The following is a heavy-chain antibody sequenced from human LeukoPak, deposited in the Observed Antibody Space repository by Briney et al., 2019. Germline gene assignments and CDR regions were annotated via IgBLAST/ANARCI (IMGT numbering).Heavy chain of an antibody. Sequence: GGSLRLSCPASGFTFSSYAMSWVRQAPGQGLEWVSTISGSGGSTYYADSVKGRFTFSRDNSKNTLYLQMNSLRADDTAVYYCANNMTTVTAFDYWGQGTLVTVSS. CDR1: GFTFSSYA. CDR3: ANNMTTVTAFDY. J-gene: IGHJ4*02. D-gene: IGHD4-17*01. V-gene: IGHV3-23*01. CDR2: ISGSGGST.